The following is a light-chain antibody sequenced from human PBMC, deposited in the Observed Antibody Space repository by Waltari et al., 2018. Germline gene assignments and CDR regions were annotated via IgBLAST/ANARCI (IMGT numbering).Light chain of an antibody. J-gene: IGKJ1*01. CDR1: QSRVQSAGNAT. CDR2: QVA. CDR3: MQGTPWPRT. V-gene: IGKV2-30*02. Sequence: QSRVQSAGNATLNGFQQRPGKSQRRLIDQVANRDSGVPDRFSGSGSGTDFTLKISRVEAEDVGVYYCMQGTPWPRTFGQGTKVEIK.